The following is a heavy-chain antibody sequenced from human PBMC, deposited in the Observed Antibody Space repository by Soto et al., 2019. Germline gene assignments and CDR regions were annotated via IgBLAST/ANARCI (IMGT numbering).Heavy chain of an antibody. Sequence: EAQLLESGGGLVQPGGSLTLSCAASGFTFTSVAMYWVRQAPGKGLEWVSAIGAGSAGTHYADSVEGRFTISRDDSRNTLYLQMNSLRAEDTAVYYCAALRVPVAGTRYFDPWGQGTPVTVSP. CDR3: AALRVPVAGTRYFDP. CDR2: IGAGSAGT. CDR1: GFTFTSVA. V-gene: IGHV3-23*01. D-gene: IGHD6-19*01. J-gene: IGHJ5*02.